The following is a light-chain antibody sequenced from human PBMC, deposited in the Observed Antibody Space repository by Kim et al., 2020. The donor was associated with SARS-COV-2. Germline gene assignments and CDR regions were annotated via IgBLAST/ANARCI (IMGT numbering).Light chain of an antibody. Sequence: ALGQTVRITCQGDSLRSYYASWYQQKPGQAPVLVIFGKNNRPSGIPDRFSGSSSGNTASLTITGAQAEDEADYYCNSRDSRGNPYVFGTGTKVTVL. V-gene: IGLV3-19*01. CDR3: NSRDSRGNPYV. CDR1: SLRSYY. J-gene: IGLJ1*01. CDR2: GKN.